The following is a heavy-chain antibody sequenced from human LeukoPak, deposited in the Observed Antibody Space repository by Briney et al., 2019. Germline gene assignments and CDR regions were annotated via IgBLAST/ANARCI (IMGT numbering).Heavy chain of an antibody. CDR1: GGSINNYY. J-gene: IGHJ4*02. CDR3: ASSIAAAGPFDY. Sequence: SETLSLTCTVSGGSINNYYWSWIRQPPGKGLEWIGYIYYSGSTNYNPSLKSRVTISVDTSKNQFSLKLSSVTAADTAVYYCASSIAAAGPFDYWGQGTLVTVSS. D-gene: IGHD6-13*01. CDR2: IYYSGST. V-gene: IGHV4-59*01.